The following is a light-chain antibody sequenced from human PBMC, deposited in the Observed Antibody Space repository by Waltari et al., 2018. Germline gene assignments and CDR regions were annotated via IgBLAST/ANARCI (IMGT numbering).Light chain of an antibody. V-gene: IGKV1-17*01. CDR1: QGITND. Sequence: DIQMTHSPSSLSTSVINRFTITCRASQGITNDLGLYQQKPGKAPKRLIYEASSLQSGVPSRFSGSGFGTEFTLTISSLQSEDFATYYCLQHNAYPRTFGQGTKLEIK. CDR3: LQHNAYPRT. CDR2: EAS. J-gene: IGKJ2*01.